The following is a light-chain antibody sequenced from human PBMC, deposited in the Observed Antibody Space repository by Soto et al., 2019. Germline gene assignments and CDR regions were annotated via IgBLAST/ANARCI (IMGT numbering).Light chain of an antibody. CDR1: SSDVGGYNY. J-gene: IGLJ2*01. CDR2: EVS. V-gene: IGLV2-14*01. CDR3: SSYTSSLEV. Sequence: QSVLTQPASVSGSPGQSITISCTGTSSDVGGYNYVSWYQQHPGKAPKLMIYEVSNRPSGVSNRFSGSKSGNTASLTISGLQAEDEADYYCSSYTSSLEVFGGGTQLTVL.